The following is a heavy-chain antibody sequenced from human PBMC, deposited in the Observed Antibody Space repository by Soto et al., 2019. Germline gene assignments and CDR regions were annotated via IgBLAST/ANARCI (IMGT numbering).Heavy chain of an antibody. D-gene: IGHD2-8*01. V-gene: IGHV3-23*01. CDR1: GFTFSSYA. J-gene: IGHJ4*02. CDR3: AKVPHEVLMVYALDY. Sequence: EVQLLESGGGLVQPGGSLRLSCAASGFTFSSYAMSWVRQAPGKGLEWVSAISGSGGSTYYADSVKGRFTISRDNSKNTLYLQMNSLRAEDTAVYYCAKVPHEVLMVYALDYWGQGTLSPSPQ. CDR2: ISGSGGST.